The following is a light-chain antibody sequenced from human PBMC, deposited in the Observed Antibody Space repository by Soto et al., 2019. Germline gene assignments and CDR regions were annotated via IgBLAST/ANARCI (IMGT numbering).Light chain of an antibody. CDR2: DVS. CDR1: QTVERW. CDR3: QQYKDHVWT. Sequence: DIQMTLSPSTLPASVGDRVTISCRASQTVERWLAWYQQKPGKAPKLLISDVSTLERGVPSRFSGSGSATEFTLTISGLQSDDFATYYCQQYKDHVWTFGQGTKV. V-gene: IGKV1-5*01. J-gene: IGKJ1*01.